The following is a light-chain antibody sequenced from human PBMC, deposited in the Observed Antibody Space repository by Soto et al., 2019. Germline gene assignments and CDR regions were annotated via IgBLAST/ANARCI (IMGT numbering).Light chain of an antibody. CDR3: QQYNNWPRT. Sequence: VMTQSPATLSVSPGESATLSCRASQSISNNLAWYQQKPGQAPRLLMYDASTRATGIPDRFSGSGSGAEFTLTISSLQSEDLAVYYCQQYNNWPRTFGPGTKV. CDR2: DAS. J-gene: IGKJ1*01. CDR1: QSISNN. V-gene: IGKV3-15*01.